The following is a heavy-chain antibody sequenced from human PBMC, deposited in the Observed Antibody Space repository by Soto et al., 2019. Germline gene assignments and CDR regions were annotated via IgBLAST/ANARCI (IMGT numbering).Heavy chain of an antibody. CDR1: GGSFSESY. J-gene: IGHJ5*02. CDR3: ARGRPAIATRWFDP. CDR2: ITSSGST. Sequence: QVQLQQWGAGLLKPSETLSLTCAVFGGSFSESYWSWIRQSPGKGLEWIGEITSSGSTYYNPSLKSRVTISGVTSKNQFSLEVKSVTAADTAVYYCARGRPAIATRWFDPWGQGTLVTVSS. D-gene: IGHD1-1*01. V-gene: IGHV4-34*02.